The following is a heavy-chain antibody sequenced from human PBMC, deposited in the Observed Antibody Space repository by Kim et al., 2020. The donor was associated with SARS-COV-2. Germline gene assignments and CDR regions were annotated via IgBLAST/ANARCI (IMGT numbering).Heavy chain of an antibody. Sequence: GGSLRLSCAASGFTFSSYSMNWVRQAPGKGLEWVSSISSSSSYIYYADSVKGRFTISRDNAKNSLYLQMNSLRAEDTAVYYCARGLEMATTPRDYWGQGTLVTVSS. D-gene: IGHD5-12*01. V-gene: IGHV3-21*04. CDR1: GFTFSSYS. J-gene: IGHJ4*02. CDR3: ARGLEMATTPRDY. CDR2: ISSSSSYI.